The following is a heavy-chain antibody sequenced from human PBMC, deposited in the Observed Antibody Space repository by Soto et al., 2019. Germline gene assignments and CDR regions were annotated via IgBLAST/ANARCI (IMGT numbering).Heavy chain of an antibody. D-gene: IGHD3-3*01. CDR3: ARGTAPDFWSGYPPDAFDI. Sequence: PSETLSLTCTVSGGSISSYYWSWIRQPPGKGLEWIGYIYYSGSTNYNPSLKSRVTISVDTSKNQFSLKLSSVTAADTAVYYCARGTAPDFWSGYPPDAFDIWGQGTMVTVS. V-gene: IGHV4-59*01. CDR1: GGSISSYY. J-gene: IGHJ3*02. CDR2: IYYSGST.